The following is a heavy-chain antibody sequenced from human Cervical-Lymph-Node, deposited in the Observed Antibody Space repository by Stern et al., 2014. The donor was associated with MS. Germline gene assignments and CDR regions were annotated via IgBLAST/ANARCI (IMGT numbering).Heavy chain of an antibody. V-gene: IGHV1-46*03. Sequence: QVQLVQSGAEVKKPGASVKVSCKASGYTFTSYYMHWVRQAPGQGLEWMGIINPSGGSTSYAQKFQGRVTMTRDTSTSTVYMELSSLRSEDTAVYYCARDIPYGGNSELXXXXWGQGTLFTVSS. J-gene: IGHJ4*02. CDR3: ARDIPYGGNSELXXXX. CDR2: INPSGGST. D-gene: IGHD4-23*01. CDR1: GYTFTSYY.